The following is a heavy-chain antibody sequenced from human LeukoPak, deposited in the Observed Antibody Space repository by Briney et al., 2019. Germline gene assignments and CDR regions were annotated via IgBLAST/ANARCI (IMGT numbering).Heavy chain of an antibody. Sequence: GPLRLSCAASEFYFSSHAMTWVRQAPGKGLEWVSAISISGSKTYYADSVKGRFTISRDNSKNTLYLQMNSLRAEDTAVYYCANEIRPNDYWGQGTQVTVSS. J-gene: IGHJ4*02. CDR2: ISISGSKT. CDR1: EFYFSSHA. CDR3: ANEIRPNDY. D-gene: IGHD4-17*01. V-gene: IGHV3-23*01.